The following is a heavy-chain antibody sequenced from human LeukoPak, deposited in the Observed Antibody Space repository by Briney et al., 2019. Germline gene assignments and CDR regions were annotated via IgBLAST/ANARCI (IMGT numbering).Heavy chain of an antibody. D-gene: IGHD2-8*01. V-gene: IGHV4-34*01. Sequence: PSETLSLTCAVYGGSFSGYYWSWIRQPPRKGLEWIGEINHSGSTNYNPSLKSRVTISVDTSKNQFSLKLSSVTAADTAVYYCARVGMYLRYNWFDPWGQGTLVTVSS. CDR3: ARVGMYLRYNWFDP. CDR1: GGSFSGYY. J-gene: IGHJ5*02. CDR2: INHSGST.